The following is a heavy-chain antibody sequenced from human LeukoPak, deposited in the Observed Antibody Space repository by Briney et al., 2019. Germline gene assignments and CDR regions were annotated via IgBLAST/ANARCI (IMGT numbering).Heavy chain of an antibody. J-gene: IGHJ6*03. Sequence: PSETLSLTCTVSGGSISSYYWSWIRQPAGKGLEWIGRIYTSGSTNYNPSFKSRVTVSVDTSKNQFSLKLSSVTAADTAVYYCARVSPAAHRYYYYMDVWGKGTTVTVSS. CDR1: GGSISSYY. CDR3: ARVSPAAHRYYYYMDV. CDR2: IYTSGST. D-gene: IGHD2-2*01. V-gene: IGHV4-4*07.